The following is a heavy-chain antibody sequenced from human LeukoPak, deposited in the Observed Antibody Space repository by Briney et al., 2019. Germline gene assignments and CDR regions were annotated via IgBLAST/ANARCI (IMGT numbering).Heavy chain of an antibody. CDR3: ARELRTYYYGSGSYGQIDY. D-gene: IGHD3-10*01. CDR2: IYYSGST. CDR1: GGSISSSSYY. J-gene: IGHJ4*02. Sequence: PSETLSLACTVSGGSISSSSYYWGWIRQPPGKGLEWIGSIYYSGSTYYNPSLKSRVTISVDTSKNQFSLKLSSVTAADTAVYYCARELRTYYYGSGSYGQIDYWGQGTLVTVSS. V-gene: IGHV4-39*07.